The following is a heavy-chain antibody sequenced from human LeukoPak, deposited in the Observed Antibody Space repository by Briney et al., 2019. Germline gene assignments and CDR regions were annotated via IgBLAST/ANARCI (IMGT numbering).Heavy chain of an antibody. CDR1: GLTFSTYN. CDR3: ARDPTSAYCSSTSCYENNYFDY. D-gene: IGHD2-2*01. J-gene: IGHJ4*02. CDR2: ISSSGSYI. V-gene: IGHV3-21*01. Sequence: GGSLRLSCAASGLTFSTYNMNWVRQAPGKGLEWVSSISSSGSYIYYADSVKGRFTISRDNAKNSLYLQMNSLRAEDTAVYYCARDPTSAYCSSTSCYENNYFDYWGQGTLVTVSS.